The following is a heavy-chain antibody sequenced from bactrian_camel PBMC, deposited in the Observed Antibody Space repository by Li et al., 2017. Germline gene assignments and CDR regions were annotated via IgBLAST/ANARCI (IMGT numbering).Heavy chain of an antibody. V-gene: IGHV3S53*01. D-gene: IGHD3*01. CDR2: LNADGAT. CDR3: KGVRLCGDSDIETV. Sequence: QLVESGGGSVQAGGSLRLSCVASPDTHGSNCMGWFRVAPHKEREGLQAPHKEREGLAALNADGATSYASSVKGRFTASQGAKNTVYLQMNSLTPEDTGLYRCKGVRLCGDSDIETVWSQGTQVTVS. J-gene: IGHJ4*01. CDR1: PDTHGSNC.